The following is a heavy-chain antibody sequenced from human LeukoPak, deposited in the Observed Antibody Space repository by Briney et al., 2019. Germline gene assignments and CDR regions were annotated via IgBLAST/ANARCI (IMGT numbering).Heavy chain of an antibody. CDR3: ATSSGYYYGWFDP. V-gene: IGHV1-24*01. J-gene: IGHJ5*02. D-gene: IGHD3-22*01. CDR2: FDPEDGET. CDR1: GYTLTELS. Sequence: GASVKVSCNVSGYTLTELSMHWVRQAPGKGLEWMGGFDPEDGETIYAQKFQGRVTMTEDTSTDTAYMELSSLRSEDTAVYYCATSSGYYYGWFDPWGQGTLVTVSS.